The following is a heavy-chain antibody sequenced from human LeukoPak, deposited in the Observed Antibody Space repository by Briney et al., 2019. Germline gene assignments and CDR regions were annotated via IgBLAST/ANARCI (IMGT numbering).Heavy chain of an antibody. V-gene: IGHV4-61*01. CDR1: GGSVSSGSYY. D-gene: IGHD3-22*01. J-gene: IGHJ6*02. Sequence: SETLSLTCTVSGGSVSSGSYYWSWIRQPPGKGLEWIGYIYYSGSTNYNPSLKSRVTISVDTSKNQFSLKLSSVTAADTAVYYCARGEKYSSXSYYYXYGMXXXXQGTTVTVSS. CDR2: IYYSGST. CDR3: ARGEKYSSXSYYYXYGMXX.